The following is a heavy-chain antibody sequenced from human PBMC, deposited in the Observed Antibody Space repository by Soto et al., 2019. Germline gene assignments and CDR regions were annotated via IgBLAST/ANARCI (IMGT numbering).Heavy chain of an antibody. V-gene: IGHV3-48*03. J-gene: IGHJ3*01. CDR1: GFSFSSYE. CDR2: IGGSGGTK. Sequence: GGSLRLSCAASGFSFSSYEMNWVRQAPGKGLEWISYIGGSGGTKYSADSVKGRFIISRDNAQNSLYLQMNSLRVEDTAAYYCARDRGGDVGQFLFPDGFDLWGQGTMVTVSS. D-gene: IGHD3-10*01. CDR3: ARDRGGDVGQFLFPDGFDL.